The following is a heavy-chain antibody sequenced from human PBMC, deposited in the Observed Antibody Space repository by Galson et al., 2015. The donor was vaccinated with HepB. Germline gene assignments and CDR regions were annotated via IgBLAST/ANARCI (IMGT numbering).Heavy chain of an antibody. D-gene: IGHD2-2*01. J-gene: IGHJ1*01. CDR3: AKGREVVPATAEYFQH. Sequence: SLRLSCAASGFTFSSYGMHWVRQAPGKGLEWVAVIWYDGSNKYYADSVKGRFTISRDNSKNTLYLQMNSLRAEDTAVYYCAKGREVVPATAEYFQHWGQGTLVTVSS. CDR2: IWYDGSNK. CDR1: GFTFSSYG. V-gene: IGHV3-33*06.